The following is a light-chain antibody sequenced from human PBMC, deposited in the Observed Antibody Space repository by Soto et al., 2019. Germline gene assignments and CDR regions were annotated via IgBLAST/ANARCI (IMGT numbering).Light chain of an antibody. V-gene: IGLV2-14*03. J-gene: IGLJ2*01. Sequence: QSVLTQPASVSGSPGPSITISCTGTSSDVGGYNYVSWYQQHPGKVPKLMIYDVNSRPSGVSNRFSGSKSGNTASLTISGLQTEDEADYYCSSHTSTSTLIFGGGTKVTVL. CDR1: SSDVGGYNY. CDR3: SSHTSTSTLI. CDR2: DVN.